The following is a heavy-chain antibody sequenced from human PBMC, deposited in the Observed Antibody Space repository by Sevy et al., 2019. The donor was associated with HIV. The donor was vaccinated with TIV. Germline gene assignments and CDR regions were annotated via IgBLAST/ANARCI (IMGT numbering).Heavy chain of an antibody. CDR3: ASDPGGLPAAMMGWFDP. Sequence: ASVKVSCKASGYTFSYYAVHWVRQAPGQRLEWMGWINTANGNTKYSQKFQGRLTITRDTSASIVYMQLSSLRSEDTAVYYCASDPGGLPAAMMGWFDPWGQGTLVTVSS. CDR2: INTANGNT. V-gene: IGHV1-3*04. CDR1: GYTFSYYA. D-gene: IGHD2-2*01. J-gene: IGHJ5*02.